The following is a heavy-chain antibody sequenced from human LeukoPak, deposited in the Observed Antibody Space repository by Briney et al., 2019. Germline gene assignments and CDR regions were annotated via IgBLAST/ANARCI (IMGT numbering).Heavy chain of an antibody. CDR3: TTIASGQYYYYYYGMDV. CDR1: GFTFSNAW. Sequence: GGSLRLSCAASGFTFSNAWMSWVRQAPGKGLEWVGRIKSKTDGGTTDYAAPVKGRFTISRDDSKNTLYLQMNSLKTEDTAVYYCTTIASGQYYYYYYGMDVWGQGTTVTVSS. J-gene: IGHJ6*02. D-gene: IGHD6-13*01. CDR2: IKSKTDGGTT. V-gene: IGHV3-15*01.